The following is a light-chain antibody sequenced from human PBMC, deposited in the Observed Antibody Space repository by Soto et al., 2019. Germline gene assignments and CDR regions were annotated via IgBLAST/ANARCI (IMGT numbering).Light chain of an antibody. J-gene: IGLJ3*02. V-gene: IGLV1-51*01. CDR3: GTWDTSLRAWV. Sequence: QAVVTQPPSVSAAPGQKVTISCSGSISNIESNFVSWYQQFPGSAPKLLIYDNNKRSSGIPDRFSGSKSGASATLGITGLQTGDGADYYCGTWDTSLRAWVFGGGTQLTVL. CDR2: DNN. CDR1: ISNIESNF.